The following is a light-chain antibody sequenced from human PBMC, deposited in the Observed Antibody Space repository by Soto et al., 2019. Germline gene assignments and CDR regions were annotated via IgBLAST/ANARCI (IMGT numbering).Light chain of an antibody. CDR1: QCVSTN. J-gene: IGKJ4*01. CDR2: SAS. Sequence: EVVMTQSPATLSVSPGERATLSCRASQCVSTNLAWYQQKPGHAPSLLIYSASTRATGIPDRFSGSGSGTEFTLTISSLQSEDFGVYYCQQFNNWPPLTFGGGTKVEIK. CDR3: QQFNNWPPLT. V-gene: IGKV3-15*01.